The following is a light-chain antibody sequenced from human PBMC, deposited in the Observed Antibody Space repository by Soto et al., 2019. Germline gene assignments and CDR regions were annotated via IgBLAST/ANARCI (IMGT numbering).Light chain of an antibody. CDR3: GTWDSSLSAWV. J-gene: IGLJ3*02. CDR2: DSN. CDR1: SSNIGKNY. V-gene: IGLV1-51*01. Sequence: QSVLTQPPSVSAAPGQKVTISCSGSSSNIGKNYVSWYQQFPGTAPKLLIYDSNKRPSGIPDRFSGSKSGTSATLGITGLQTGDEADYYCGTWDSSLSAWVFGGGTKVTVL.